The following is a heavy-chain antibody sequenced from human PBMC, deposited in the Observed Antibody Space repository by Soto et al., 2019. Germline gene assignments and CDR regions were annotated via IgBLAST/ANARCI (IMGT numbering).Heavy chain of an antibody. CDR2: ISYDGSNK. CDR1: GFTFSSYA. V-gene: IGHV3-30-3*01. Sequence: QVQLVESGGGVVQPGRSLRLSCAASGFTFSSYAMHWVRQAPGKGLEWVAVISYDGSNKYYADSVKGRFTISRDNSKNTLYLQMNSLRAEDTAVYYCASSYCGGDCYTPHFDYWGQGTLVTVSS. D-gene: IGHD2-21*02. J-gene: IGHJ4*02. CDR3: ASSYCGGDCYTPHFDY.